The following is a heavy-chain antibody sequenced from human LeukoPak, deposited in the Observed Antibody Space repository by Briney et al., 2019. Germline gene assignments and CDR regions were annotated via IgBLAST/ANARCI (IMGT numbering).Heavy chain of an antibody. V-gene: IGHV4-4*07. J-gene: IGHJ4*02. Sequence: PSETLSLTCTVSGASVNDDYWNWSRDPAGGGREWIWRMCDSGSNNYNPSLKSRVTISVDTSKNQFSLKLSSVTAADTAVDYCARGGYSYGYLYYFDYWGQGTLVTVSS. CDR3: ARGGYSYGYLYYFDY. D-gene: IGHD5-18*01. CDR2: MCDSGSN. CDR1: GASVNDDY.